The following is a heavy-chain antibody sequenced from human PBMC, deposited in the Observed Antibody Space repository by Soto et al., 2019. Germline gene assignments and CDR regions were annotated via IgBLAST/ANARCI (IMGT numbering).Heavy chain of an antibody. Sequence: SVKVSCKASGGTFSNYAINWVRQAPGQGLEWMGGIIPIFGTANYAQKFQGRVTITADESTSTAYMELSSLRSEDTAVYYCARWDGTAMIYYFDYWGQGTLVTVSS. CDR1: GGTFSNYA. CDR2: IIPIFGTA. CDR3: ARWDGTAMIYYFDY. V-gene: IGHV1-69*13. D-gene: IGHD5-18*01. J-gene: IGHJ4*02.